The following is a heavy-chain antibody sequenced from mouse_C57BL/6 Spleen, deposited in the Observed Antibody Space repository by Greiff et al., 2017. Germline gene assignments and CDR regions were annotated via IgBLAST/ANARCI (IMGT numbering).Heavy chain of an antibody. CDR3: ARRLRSYAMDY. CDR2: IDPSDSYT. V-gene: IGHV1-69*01. D-gene: IGHD1-1*01. CDR1: GYTFTSYW. J-gene: IGHJ4*01. Sequence: QVQLQQPGAELVMPGASVKLSCKASGYTFTSYWMHWVKQRPGQGLEWIGEIDPSDSYTNYNQKFKGKSTLTVDKSSSTAYMQLSSLTSEDAAVYYCARRLRSYAMDYWGQGTSVTGSS.